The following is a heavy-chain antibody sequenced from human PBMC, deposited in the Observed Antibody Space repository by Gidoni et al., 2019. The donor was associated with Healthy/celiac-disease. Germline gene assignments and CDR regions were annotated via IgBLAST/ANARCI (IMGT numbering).Heavy chain of an antibody. CDR1: GFTFGDYA. J-gene: IGHJ3*02. V-gene: IGHV3-49*05. CDR2: IRSKAYGGTT. Sequence: VQLVESGGGLVKPGRSLRPSCTATGFTFGDYAMRWFRQAPGKGLEWVGFIRSKAYGGTTEYAASVKGRFTISRDDSKSIAYLQMNSLKTEDTAVYYCTRVQDCGGDCYSGPYDAFDIWGQGTMVTVSS. CDR3: TRVQDCGGDCYSGPYDAFDI. D-gene: IGHD2-21*02.